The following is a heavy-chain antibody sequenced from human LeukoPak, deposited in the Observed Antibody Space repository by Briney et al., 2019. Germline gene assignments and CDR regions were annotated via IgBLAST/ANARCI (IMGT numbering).Heavy chain of an antibody. CDR3: ARVQSNSVVVPAVAYFDY. J-gene: IGHJ4*02. CDR1: GYTFTSYY. CDR2: INPSGGST. V-gene: IGHV1-46*01. Sequence: GASVKVSCKASGYTFTSYYMHWVRQAPGQGLEWMGIINPSGGSTSYAQKFQGRVTMTRDMSTSTVYMELSSLRSEDTAVYYCARVQSNSVVVPAVAYFDYWGQGTLVTVSS. D-gene: IGHD2-2*01.